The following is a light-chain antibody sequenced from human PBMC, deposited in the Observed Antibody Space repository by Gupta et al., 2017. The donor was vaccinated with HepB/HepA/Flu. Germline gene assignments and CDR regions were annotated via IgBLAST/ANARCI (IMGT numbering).Light chain of an antibody. Sequence: YVLTQPPSVSVAPGKTATITCGGDNIATTVVHWYQHKPGQAPLLVVLDDSDRPSGIPERFSGSNSANTATLTISGVEAGDEADYYCQVWDIIHDHPIFGGGTKLTVL. V-gene: IGLV3-21*03. CDR2: DDS. J-gene: IGLJ2*01. CDR1: NIATTV. CDR3: QVWDIIHDHPI.